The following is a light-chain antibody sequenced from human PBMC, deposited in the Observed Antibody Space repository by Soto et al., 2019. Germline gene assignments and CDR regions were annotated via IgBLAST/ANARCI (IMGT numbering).Light chain of an antibody. CDR1: QSISSY. J-gene: IGKJ1*01. CDR3: QQSYSTPRT. V-gene: IGKV1-39*01. CDR2: AAS. Sequence: DIQMTQSPSSLSASVGDRVTITCRASQSISSYLNWYQQKPGKAPKLLIYAASSLQSVVPSRFSGSGSGTDSTLTISSLQPEDFATYYCQQSYSTPRTFGQGTKVDIK.